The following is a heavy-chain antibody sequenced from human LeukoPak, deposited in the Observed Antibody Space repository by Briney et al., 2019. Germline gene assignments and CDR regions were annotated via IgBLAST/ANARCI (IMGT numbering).Heavy chain of an antibody. J-gene: IGHJ5*02. CDR3: ARGREAAVGTGNWFDP. V-gene: IGHV1-69*13. CDR2: IIPIFGTA. D-gene: IGHD6-13*01. CDR1: GGTFSSYA. Sequence: SVKVSCKASGGTFSSYAISWVRQAPGQGLEWMGGIIPIFGTANYAQKFQGRVTIAADESTSTAYMELSSLRSEDTAVYYCARGREAAVGTGNWFDPWGQGTLVTVSS.